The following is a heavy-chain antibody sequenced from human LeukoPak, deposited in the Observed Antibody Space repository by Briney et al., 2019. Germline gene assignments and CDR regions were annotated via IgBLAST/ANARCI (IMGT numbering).Heavy chain of an antibody. V-gene: IGHV4-34*01. D-gene: IGHD1-26*01. CDR2: INHSGST. Sequence: PSETLSLTCAVYGGSFSGYYWSWIRQPPGKGLEWIGEINHSGSTNYNPSLKSRVTISVDTSKNQFSLKLSSVTAADTAVYYCARGRGSYYGLLFDYWGQGTLVTVSS. CDR3: ARGRGSYYGLLFDY. J-gene: IGHJ4*02. CDR1: GGSFSGYY.